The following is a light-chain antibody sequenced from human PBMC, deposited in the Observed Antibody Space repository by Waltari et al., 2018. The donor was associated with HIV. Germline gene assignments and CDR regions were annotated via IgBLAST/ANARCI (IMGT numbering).Light chain of an antibody. J-gene: IGLJ3*02. CDR3: VLYMGSGIWV. V-gene: IGLV1-51*01. CDR1: SSNIVDNY. Sequence: QSVLTQPPSVSAAPGQKGTISCSGSSSNIVDNYVSWYQQLPGTAPKLLIYDNNLRPSGIPDRFSGSILGNKAALTITGAQADDESDYYCVLYMGSGIWVFGGGTKLTVL. CDR2: DNN.